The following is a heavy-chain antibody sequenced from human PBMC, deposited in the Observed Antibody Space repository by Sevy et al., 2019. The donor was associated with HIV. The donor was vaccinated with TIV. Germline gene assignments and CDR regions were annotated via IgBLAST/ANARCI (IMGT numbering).Heavy chain of an antibody. Sequence: SETLSLTCTVSGGSISSSSYYWGWIRQPPGKGLEWIGSIYYSGSTYYNPSLKSRVTISVDTSKNQFSLKLSSVTAADTAVYYCARLRFLGYFDYRGQGTLVTVSS. J-gene: IGHJ4*02. CDR2: IYYSGST. V-gene: IGHV4-39*01. CDR3: ARLRFLGYFDY. D-gene: IGHD3-3*01. CDR1: GGSISSSSYY.